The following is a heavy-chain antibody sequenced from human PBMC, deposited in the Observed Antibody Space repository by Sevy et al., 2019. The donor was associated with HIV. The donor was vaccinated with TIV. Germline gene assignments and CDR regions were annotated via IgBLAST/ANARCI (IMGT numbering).Heavy chain of an antibody. V-gene: IGHV4-59*13. CDR2: IYSSGRT. J-gene: IGHJ4*02. CDR1: GGSISSYY. Sequence: SETLSLTCTVSGGSISSYYWSWIRQPPGKGLEWGGYIYSSGRTNYNPSLKSRVTISVDTSKNQFSLKLSSVTAADTAVYYCARVGLARYFFDSWGQGNLVTVSS. CDR3: ARVGLARYFFDS.